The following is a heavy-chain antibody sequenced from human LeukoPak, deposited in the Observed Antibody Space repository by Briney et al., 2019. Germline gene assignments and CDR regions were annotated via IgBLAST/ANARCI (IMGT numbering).Heavy chain of an antibody. Sequence: GRSLRLSCAASGFTFSNYALHWVRQTPGKGLEWVAVISYDGSNKYYADSVKGRFTISRDNSKNTLYLQMNSLRAEDTAVYYCARDRVRYCSGGSCYFDYWGQGTLVTVSS. CDR1: GFTFSNYA. D-gene: IGHD2-15*01. CDR2: ISYDGSNK. V-gene: IGHV3-30-3*01. J-gene: IGHJ4*02. CDR3: ARDRVRYCSGGSCYFDY.